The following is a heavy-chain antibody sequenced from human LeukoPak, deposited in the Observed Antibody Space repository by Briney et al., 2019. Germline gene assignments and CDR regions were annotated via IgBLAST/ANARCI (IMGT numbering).Heavy chain of an antibody. CDR1: GFTFSSYA. CDR2: ISGSGDST. D-gene: IGHD4-17*01. V-gene: IGHV3-23*01. Sequence: TGGSLRLSCAASGFTFSSYAMSWVRQAPGGGLEWVSSISGSGDSTYYADSGKGRFTISRDNSKSTLYLQMNSLRAEDTAVYYCAKAPRGDYGWVLVAADYWGQGTLVTVSS. J-gene: IGHJ4*02. CDR3: AKAPRGDYGWVLVAADY.